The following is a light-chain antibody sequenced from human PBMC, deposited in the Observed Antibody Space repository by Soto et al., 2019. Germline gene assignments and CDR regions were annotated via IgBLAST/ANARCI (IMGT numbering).Light chain of an antibody. CDR2: HAS. Sequence: DIQMTQSPSTLSGSVGDRVTITFRASQSISDWLAWYQQKPGTAPKVLTYHASNLQSGVPSRFSGSGSGTEFTLTISSLQPDDLATYYCQQYNSYSFGQGTKVDIK. CDR1: QSISDW. CDR3: QQYNSYS. V-gene: IGKV1-5*01. J-gene: IGKJ1*01.